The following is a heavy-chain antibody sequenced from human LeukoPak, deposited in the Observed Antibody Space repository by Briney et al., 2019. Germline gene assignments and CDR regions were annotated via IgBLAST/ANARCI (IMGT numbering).Heavy chain of an antibody. V-gene: IGHV3-9*01. J-gene: IGHJ4*02. D-gene: IGHD3-3*01. Sequence: SLRLSCAASGFTFDDYAMHWVRQAPGKGLEWVSGISWNSGSIGYADSVKGRFTISRDNAKNSLYLQMNSLRAEDTALYYCAKGDIDYDFWSGYYFDYWGQGTLVTVSS. CDR1: GFTFDDYA. CDR3: AKGDIDYDFWSGYYFDY. CDR2: ISWNSGSI.